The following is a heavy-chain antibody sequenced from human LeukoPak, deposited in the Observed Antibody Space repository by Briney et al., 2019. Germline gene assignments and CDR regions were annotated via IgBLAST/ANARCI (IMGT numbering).Heavy chain of an antibody. Sequence: GRSLRLSCAASGFTFSSYAMHWVRQAPGKGLEWVAVISYDGSNKYYADSVKGRFTISRDNSKNTLYLQMNSLRAEDTAVYYCARAHITPGIAAAAKLGDAFDIWGQGTMVTVSS. CDR2: ISYDGSNK. J-gene: IGHJ3*02. CDR3: ARAHITPGIAAAAKLGDAFDI. V-gene: IGHV3-30*01. D-gene: IGHD6-13*01. CDR1: GFTFSSYA.